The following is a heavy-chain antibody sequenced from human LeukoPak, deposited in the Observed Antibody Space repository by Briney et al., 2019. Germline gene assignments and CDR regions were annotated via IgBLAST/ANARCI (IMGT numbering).Heavy chain of an antibody. V-gene: IGHV3-30*03. CDR1: GFTFSSYG. Sequence: PGGSLRLSCAASGFTFSSYGMHWVRQAPGKGLEWVAVISYDGSNAYYADSVKGRFTISRDNSKNTLSLQMNSLRAEDTAVYYCAPDLRGSASSLDDWGQGTLVTVSS. D-gene: IGHD6-25*01. CDR3: APDLRGSASSLDD. J-gene: IGHJ4*02. CDR2: ISYDGSNA.